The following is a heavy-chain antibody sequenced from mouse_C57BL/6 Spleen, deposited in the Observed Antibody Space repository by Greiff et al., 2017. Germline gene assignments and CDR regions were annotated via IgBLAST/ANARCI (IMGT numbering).Heavy chain of an antibody. Sequence: QVQLKQPGAELVMPGASVKLSCKASGYTFTSYWMHWVKQRPGQGLEWIGEIDPSDSYTNYNQKFKGKSTLTVDKSSSTAYMQLSSLTSEDSAVYYWARLYGSSYYWYFDVWGTGTTVTVSS. CDR3: ARLYGSSYYWYFDV. V-gene: IGHV1-69*01. D-gene: IGHD1-1*01. CDR1: GYTFTSYW. J-gene: IGHJ1*03. CDR2: IDPSDSYT.